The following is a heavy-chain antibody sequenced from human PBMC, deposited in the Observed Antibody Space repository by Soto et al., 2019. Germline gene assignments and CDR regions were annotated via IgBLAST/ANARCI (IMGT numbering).Heavy chain of an antibody. D-gene: IGHD3-10*01. CDR2: IYYSGST. CDR1: GGSISSSSYY. V-gene: IGHV4-39*01. CDR3: ARHGHGYWVRGVIFPQHYYGMDV. Sequence: PSETLSLTCTVSGGSISSSSYYWGWIRQPPGKGLEWIGSIYYSGSTYYNPSLKSRVTISVDTSKNQFSLKLSSVTAADTAVYYCARHGHGYWVRGVIFPQHYYGMDVCGQGTTVTVSS. J-gene: IGHJ6*02.